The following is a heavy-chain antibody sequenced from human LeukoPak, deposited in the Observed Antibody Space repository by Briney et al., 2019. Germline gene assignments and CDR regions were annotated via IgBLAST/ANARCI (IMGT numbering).Heavy chain of an antibody. CDR3: ASLSLGSSFDY. Sequence: GGSLRLSCAASGFTFSSYSMNWVRQAPGKGLEWVSSISSSSSYIYHADSVKGRFTISRDNAKNSLYLQMNSLRAEDTAVYYCASLSLGSSFDYWGQGTLVTVSS. V-gene: IGHV3-21*01. CDR2: ISSSSSYI. D-gene: IGHD1-26*01. CDR1: GFTFSSYS. J-gene: IGHJ4*02.